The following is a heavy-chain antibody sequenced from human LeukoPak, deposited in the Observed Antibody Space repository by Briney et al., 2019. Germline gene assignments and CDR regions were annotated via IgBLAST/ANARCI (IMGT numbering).Heavy chain of an antibody. D-gene: IGHD4-17*01. CDR2: ISAYNGNT. Sequence: ASVKVSCKASGYTFTSYGISWVRQAPGQGLEWMGWISAYNGNTNYAQKLQGRVTITRNTSISTAYMELSSLRSEDTAVYYCASYGAHDAFDIWGQGTMVTVSS. J-gene: IGHJ3*02. CDR3: ASYGAHDAFDI. V-gene: IGHV1-18*01. CDR1: GYTFTSYG.